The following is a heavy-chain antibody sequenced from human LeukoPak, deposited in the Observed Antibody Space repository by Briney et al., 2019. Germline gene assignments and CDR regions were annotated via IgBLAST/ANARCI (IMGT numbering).Heavy chain of an antibody. Sequence: SETLSLTCAVYGGSFSGYYWSWIRQPPGKGLEWIGEINHSGSTNYNPSLKSRVTISVDTSKNQFSLKLSSVTAADTAVYYCARAPSSGFFDCWGQGTLVTVSS. J-gene: IGHJ4*02. CDR2: INHSGST. CDR3: ARAPSSGFFDC. V-gene: IGHV4-34*01. CDR1: GGSFSGYY. D-gene: IGHD6-25*01.